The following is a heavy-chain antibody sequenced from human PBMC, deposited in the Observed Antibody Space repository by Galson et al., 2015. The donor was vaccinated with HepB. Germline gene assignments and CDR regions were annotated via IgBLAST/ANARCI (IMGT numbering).Heavy chain of an antibody. CDR2: ISYDGSNK. CDR3: AREVDWNSFDY. D-gene: IGHD1-7*01. V-gene: IGHV3-30-3*01. J-gene: IGHJ4*02. Sequence: SLRLSCAASGFTFSNYVMHWVRQAPGKGLEWVAFISYDGSNKNYADCVKGRFTISRDNSKSTLHLEMSSLKTEDMAVYYCAREVDWNSFDYWGQGALVTVSS. CDR1: GFTFSNYV.